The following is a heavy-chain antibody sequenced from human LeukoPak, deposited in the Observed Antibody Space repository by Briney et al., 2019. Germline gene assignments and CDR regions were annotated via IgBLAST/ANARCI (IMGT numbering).Heavy chain of an antibody. Sequence: PSETLSLTCAVYGGSFSGYYWSWIRQPPGKGLEWIGEINHSGSTNYNPSLKSRVTISVDTSKNQSSLKLSSVTAADTAVYYCAGSLGYCTSNVCYLKYWGQGTLVTVSS. CDR1: GGSFSGYY. CDR2: INHSGST. D-gene: IGHD2-8*01. CDR3: AGSLGYCTSNVCYLKY. J-gene: IGHJ4*02. V-gene: IGHV4-34*01.